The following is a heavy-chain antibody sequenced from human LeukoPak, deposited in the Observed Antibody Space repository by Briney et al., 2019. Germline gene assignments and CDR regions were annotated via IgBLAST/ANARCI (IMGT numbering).Heavy chain of an antibody. J-gene: IGHJ4*02. CDR1: GYTFTGYY. Sequence: ASVKISCKASGYTFTGYYMYWVRQAPGQGLEWMGWINPNSGGTNSAQKFQGRVTMTRDTSISTAYMELSRLRSEDTAVYYCATEYSGYENGFDYWSQGTLVTVSS. V-gene: IGHV1-2*02. CDR2: INPNSGGT. CDR3: ATEYSGYENGFDY. D-gene: IGHD5-12*01.